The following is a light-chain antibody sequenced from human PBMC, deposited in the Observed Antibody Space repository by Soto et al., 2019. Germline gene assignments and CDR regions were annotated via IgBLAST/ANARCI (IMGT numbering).Light chain of an antibody. J-gene: IGKJ1*01. Sequence: EIVLTQSPATLSLSLGERATLSCSASQSVSSNLAWYQHKPGQDPRLLIHDASNRATGIPDRFSGSASGTDFTRTISSLEPEDFAAYYCQQRSNWPRTVGQGTNVHI. V-gene: IGKV3-11*01. CDR3: QQRSNWPRT. CDR1: QSVSSN. CDR2: DAS.